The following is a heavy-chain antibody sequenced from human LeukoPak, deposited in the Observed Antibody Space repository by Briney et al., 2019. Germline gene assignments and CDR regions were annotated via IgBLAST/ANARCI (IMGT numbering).Heavy chain of an antibody. CDR2: ISYDGSNK. V-gene: IGHV3-30*04. J-gene: IGHJ4*02. Sequence: GGSLRLSCADSGYTFSSYAMHWVHQAPGKGLEWVAVISYDGSNKYYADSVKGRFTISRDNSKNTLYLQMNSLRAEDTAVYYCARSFGDRSPYFDYWGQGTLVTVSS. D-gene: IGHD4-17*01. CDR1: GYTFSSYA. CDR3: ARSFGDRSPYFDY.